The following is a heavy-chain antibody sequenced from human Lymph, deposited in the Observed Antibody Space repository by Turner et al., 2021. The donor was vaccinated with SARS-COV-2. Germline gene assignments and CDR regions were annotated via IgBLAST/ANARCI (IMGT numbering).Heavy chain of an antibody. CDR2: LSYDGSNK. J-gene: IGHJ4*02. V-gene: IGHV3-30-3*01. CDR3: AKGSQGGWLFPYYFDY. Sequence: QVQLVESGGGVVQPGRSLRLSCAASGFTFSSYAMLWVRQAPGKGLDWVALLSYDGSNKYYADSVKGRFTISRENSKNTLSLQMNSLRAEDTAVYYCAKGSQGGWLFPYYFDYWGQGTLVTVSS. CDR1: GFTFSSYA. D-gene: IGHD3-22*01.